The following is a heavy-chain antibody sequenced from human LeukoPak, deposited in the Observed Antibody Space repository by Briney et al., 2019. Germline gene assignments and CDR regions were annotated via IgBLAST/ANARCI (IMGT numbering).Heavy chain of an antibody. CDR3: ARRVVVVAARDGWFDP. Sequence: SETLSLTCAVYGGSFSGYYWSWIRQPPGEGLEWIGEINHSGSTNYNPSLKSRVTISVDTSKNQFSLKLSSVTAADTAVYYCARRVVVVAARDGWFDPWGQGTLVTVSS. J-gene: IGHJ5*02. CDR2: INHSGST. D-gene: IGHD2-15*01. V-gene: IGHV4-34*01. CDR1: GGSFSGYY.